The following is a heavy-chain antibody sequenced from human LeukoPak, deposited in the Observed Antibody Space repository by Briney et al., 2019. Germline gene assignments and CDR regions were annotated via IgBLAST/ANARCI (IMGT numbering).Heavy chain of an antibody. CDR3: ARHPCSLRGGFYGSGSYCSNWFDP. J-gene: IGHJ5*02. CDR1: GGSISSSSYY. D-gene: IGHD3-10*01. V-gene: IGHV4-39*01. Sequence: PSETLSLTCTVSGGSISSSSYYWGWIRQPPGKGLEWIGSIYYSGSTYYNPSLKSRVTISVDTSKNQFSLKLSSVTAADTAVYYCARHPCSLRGGFYGSGSYCSNWFDPWGQGTLVTVSS. CDR2: IYYSGST.